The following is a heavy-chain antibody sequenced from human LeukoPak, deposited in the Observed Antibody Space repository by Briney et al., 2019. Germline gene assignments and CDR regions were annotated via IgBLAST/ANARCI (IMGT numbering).Heavy chain of an antibody. J-gene: IGHJ4*02. CDR3: ARYTYYHGSGSYPSTERVFDY. D-gene: IGHD3-10*01. CDR1: GFTFSNYW. Sequence: GGSLRLSCKTSGFTFSNYWMSWVRQAPGKGLEWVANIKEDGSEKYYVHSVDGRFTISRDNAENSLYLQMNTLRAEDTAVYYCARYTYYHGSGSYPSTERVFDYWGQGTLVTVSS. CDR2: IKEDGSEK. V-gene: IGHV3-7*01.